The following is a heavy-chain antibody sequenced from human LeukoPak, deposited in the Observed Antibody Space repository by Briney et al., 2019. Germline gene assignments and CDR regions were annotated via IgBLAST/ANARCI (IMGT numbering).Heavy chain of an antibody. CDR3: ARVGFSSSWGAFGY. Sequence: ASVKVSCKASGGTFSSYAISWVRQAPGQGLEWMGGIIPIFGTANYAQKFQGRVTITADESTSTAYMELSSLRSDDTAVYYCARVGFSSSWGAFGYWGQGTLVTVSS. CDR2: IIPIFGTA. CDR1: GGTFSSYA. V-gene: IGHV1-69*13. D-gene: IGHD6-13*01. J-gene: IGHJ4*02.